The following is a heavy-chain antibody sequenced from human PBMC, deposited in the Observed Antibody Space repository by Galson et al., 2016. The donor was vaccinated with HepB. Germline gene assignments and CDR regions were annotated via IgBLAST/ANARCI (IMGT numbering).Heavy chain of an antibody. V-gene: IGHV4-39*01. CDR3: ARGRRGLDFLDH. Sequence: SETLSLTCIVSGDIFSGGSHYCAWIRQPPGKGLEWLALTVHDGSQYYTPSFRGRVTMSADMANNRFSLSLTSVTAADTALYYGARGRRGLDFLDHWGQGTMVTVSS. CDR1: GDIFSGGSHY. J-gene: IGHJ4*02. CDR2: TVHDGSQ. D-gene: IGHD5-12*01.